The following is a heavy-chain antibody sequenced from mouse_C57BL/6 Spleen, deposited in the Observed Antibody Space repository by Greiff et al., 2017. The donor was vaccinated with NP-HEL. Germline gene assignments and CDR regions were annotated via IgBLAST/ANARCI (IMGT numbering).Heavy chain of an antibody. D-gene: IGHD2-1*01. V-gene: IGHV1-55*01. CDR3: ARVGDGNPFDY. CDR1: GYTFTSYW. J-gene: IGHJ2*01. CDR2: IYPGSGST. Sequence: QVQLQQSGAELVKPGASVKMSCKASGYTFTSYWITWVKQRPGQGLEWIGDIYPGSGSTNYNEKFKSKATLTVDTSSSTAYMQLSSLTSEDAAVYYCARVGDGNPFDYWGQGTTLTVSS.